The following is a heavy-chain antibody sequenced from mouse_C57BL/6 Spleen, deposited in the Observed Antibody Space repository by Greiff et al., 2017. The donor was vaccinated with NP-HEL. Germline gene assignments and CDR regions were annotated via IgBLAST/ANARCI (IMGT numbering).Heavy chain of an antibody. CDR2: IRLKSDNYAT. CDR3: TAYRLRRGYYCDY. J-gene: IGHJ2*01. V-gene: IGHV6-3*01. D-gene: IGHD2-12*01. CDR1: GFTFSNYW. Sequence: EVKLMESGGGLVQPGGSMKLSCVASGFTFSNYWMNWVRQSPEKGLEWVAQIRLKSDNYATHYAESVKGRFTISRDDSKSSVYLQMNNLRAEDTGIYYCTAYRLRRGYYCDYWGQGTTLTVSS.